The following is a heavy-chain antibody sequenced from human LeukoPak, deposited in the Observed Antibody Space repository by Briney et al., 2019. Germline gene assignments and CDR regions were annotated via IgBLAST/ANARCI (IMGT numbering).Heavy chain of an antibody. CDR2: INSDGSRT. CDR3: ARHIAAAGPGFDY. D-gene: IGHD6-13*01. V-gene: IGHV3-74*01. Sequence: TGGSLRLSCAASGFTFSSYWMHWVRQAPGKGLVWVSRINSDGSRTSYADSVKGRFTISRDNAKNTLYLQMNSLRAEDMAVYYCARHIAAAGPGFDYWGQGTLVTVSS. J-gene: IGHJ4*02. CDR1: GFTFSSYW.